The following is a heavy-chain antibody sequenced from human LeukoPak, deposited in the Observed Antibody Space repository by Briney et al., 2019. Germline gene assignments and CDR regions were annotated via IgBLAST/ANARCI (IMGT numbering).Heavy chain of an antibody. CDR1: GYTFTGYY. V-gene: IGHV1-46*03. J-gene: IGHJ4*02. CDR2: INPSGGST. D-gene: IGHD6-13*01. Sequence: GASVKVSCKASGYTFTGYYMHWVRQAPGQGLEWMGIINPSGGSTSYAQKFQGRVTMTRDTSTSTVYMELSSLRSEDTAVYYCARGEGSSWGPGYFDYWGQGTLVTVSS. CDR3: ARGEGSSWGPGYFDY.